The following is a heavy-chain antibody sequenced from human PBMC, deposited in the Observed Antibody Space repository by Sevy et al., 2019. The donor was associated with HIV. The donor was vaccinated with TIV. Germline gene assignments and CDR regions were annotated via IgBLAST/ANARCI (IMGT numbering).Heavy chain of an antibody. CDR2: ISWNSGSI. D-gene: IGHD5-18*01. CDR1: GFTFDDYA. V-gene: IGHV3-9*01. J-gene: IGHJ6*02. Sequence: GGSLRLSCAASGFTFDDYAMHWVRQAPGKGLEWVSGISWNSGSIGYADSVKGRFTISRDNAKNSLYLQMNSLKAEDTALYYWAKDIRGGGYSYVYSYYYYYYGLDVWGQGTMVTVSS. CDR3: AKDIRGGGYSYVYSYYYYYYGLDV.